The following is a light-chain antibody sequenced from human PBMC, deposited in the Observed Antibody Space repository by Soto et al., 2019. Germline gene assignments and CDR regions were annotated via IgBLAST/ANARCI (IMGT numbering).Light chain of an antibody. CDR2: GAS. CDR3: QQYGISPYT. CDR1: QSVSSSY. V-gene: IGKV3-20*01. Sequence: EIVLTQSPGTLSLSPGERATLSCRASQSVSSSYLGWYQQKPGQAPRLLIYGASNMATGIPDRFSGSGSGTDFTLTISRLEAEDFAVYYCQQYGISPYTFGQGTKLEIK. J-gene: IGKJ2*01.